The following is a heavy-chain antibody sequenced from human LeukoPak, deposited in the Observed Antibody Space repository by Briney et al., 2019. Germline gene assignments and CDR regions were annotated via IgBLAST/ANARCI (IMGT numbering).Heavy chain of an antibody. CDR1: GYTFTSYD. D-gene: IGHD2-2*01. J-gene: IGHJ6*03. V-gene: IGHV1-8*01. Sequence: GASVEVSCKASGYTFTSYDINWVRQATGQGLEWMGWMNPNSGNTGYAQKFQGRVTMTRNTSISTAYMELSSLRSEDTAVYYCARGRSSTSWGTYYYYYMDVWGKGTTVTVSS. CDR3: ARGRSSTSWGTYYYYYMDV. CDR2: MNPNSGNT.